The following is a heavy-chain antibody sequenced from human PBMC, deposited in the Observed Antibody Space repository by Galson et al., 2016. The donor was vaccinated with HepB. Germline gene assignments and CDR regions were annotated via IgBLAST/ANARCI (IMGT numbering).Heavy chain of an antibody. V-gene: IGHV4-59*02. CDR2: NYEKGDI. CDR3: ARGHYDFEF. Sequence: ETLSLTCRVSGSSVSNHYWSWVRQSPGKGLEWLAYNYEKGDINYNPSLESRVTISVDTSKNQFSLKLTSVTAADTALYYCARGHYDFEFWGQGLLVAVSS. J-gene: IGHJ4*02. D-gene: IGHD3-16*01. CDR1: GSSVSNHY.